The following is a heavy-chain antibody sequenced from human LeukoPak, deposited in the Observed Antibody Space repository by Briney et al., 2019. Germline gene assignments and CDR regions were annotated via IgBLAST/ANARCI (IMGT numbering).Heavy chain of an antibody. CDR3: ARSGSYYVNYFDY. V-gene: IGHV1-69*13. J-gene: IGHJ4*02. CDR1: GGTFSSYA. Sequence: SVKVSCKASGGTFSSYAISWVRQAPGQGLEWMGGIIPIFGTANYAQKFQGRVTITADESTSTAYMELSSLRSEDTAVYYCARSGSYYVNYFDYWGQGTLVTVSS. CDR2: IIPIFGTA. D-gene: IGHD1-26*01.